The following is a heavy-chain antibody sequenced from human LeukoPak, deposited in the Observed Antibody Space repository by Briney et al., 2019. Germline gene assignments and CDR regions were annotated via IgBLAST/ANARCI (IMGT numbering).Heavy chain of an antibody. J-gene: IGHJ6*03. Sequence: GASVKVSCKASGYTFTGYYMHWVRQAPGQGLEWMGWINPNSGGTNYAQKFQGRVTMTRDTSVSTAYMELSRLRSDDTAVYYCARRMDYYGSGSYNPNYYMDVWGKGTTVTISS. V-gene: IGHV1-2*02. D-gene: IGHD3-10*01. CDR1: GYTFTGYY. CDR3: ARRMDYYGSGSYNPNYYMDV. CDR2: INPNSGGT.